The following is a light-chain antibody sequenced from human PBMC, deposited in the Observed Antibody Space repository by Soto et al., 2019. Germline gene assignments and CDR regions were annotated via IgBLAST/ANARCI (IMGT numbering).Light chain of an antibody. CDR2: DVN. J-gene: IGLJ1*01. CDR3: SSYKSSSTLPYV. Sequence: QSALTQPASVSGSPGQSITISCTGTSSAVGGYHLVSWYQQYPDKAPKLMIFDVNTRPSGVSNRFSGSKSGNTASLTISGLQAEDEADYYCSSYKSSSTLPYVFGTGTKLTVL. V-gene: IGLV2-14*01. CDR1: SSAVGGYHL.